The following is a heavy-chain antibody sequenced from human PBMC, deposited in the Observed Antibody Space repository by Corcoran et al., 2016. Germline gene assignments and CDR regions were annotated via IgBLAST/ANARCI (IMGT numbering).Heavy chain of an antibody. J-gene: IGHJ6*02. Sequence: QVQLVQSGAEVKKPGASVKVSCKASGYTFTSYAMHWVRQAPGQRLEWMGWINAGNGNTKYSQKFQGRVTITRDTSASTAYMELSSLRSEDTAVYYCVRGGIAPTAMDVWGQGTTVTVSS. V-gene: IGHV1-3*01. D-gene: IGHD6-13*01. CDR1: GYTFTSYA. CDR2: INAGNGNT. CDR3: VRGGIAPTAMDV.